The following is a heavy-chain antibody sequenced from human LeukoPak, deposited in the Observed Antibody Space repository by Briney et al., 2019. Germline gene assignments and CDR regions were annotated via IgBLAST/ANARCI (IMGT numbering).Heavy chain of an antibody. V-gene: IGHV3-33*01. J-gene: IGHJ4*02. D-gene: IGHD3-10*01. Sequence: GRSLRLSCAASGFSFSIYGMNWIRQAPGKGLEWVAVIWNDGSNKYYADSVKGRFTISRDNSKNTLYLQMNSLRAEDTAVYSCARASGPFDYWGQGTLVTVSS. CDR1: GFSFSIYG. CDR2: IWNDGSNK. CDR3: ARASGPFDY.